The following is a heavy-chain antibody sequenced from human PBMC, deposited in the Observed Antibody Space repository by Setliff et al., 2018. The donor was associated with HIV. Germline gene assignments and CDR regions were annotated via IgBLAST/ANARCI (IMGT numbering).Heavy chain of an antibody. Sequence: PSETLSLTCAVYGGSFSDYYWSWIRQPPGKGLEWIGEINHSGRTIQSPSLGSRATISIDTSKNQFSLKLSSVSAADTAVYYCAREDYYYYGMDVWGQGTTVTVSS. CDR2: INHSGRT. CDR1: GGSFSDYY. J-gene: IGHJ6*02. V-gene: IGHV4-34*04. CDR3: AREDYYYYGMDV.